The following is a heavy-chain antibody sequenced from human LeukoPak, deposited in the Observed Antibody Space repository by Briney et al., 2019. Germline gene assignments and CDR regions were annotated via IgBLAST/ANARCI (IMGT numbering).Heavy chain of an antibody. CDR1: GYSISSGYY. V-gene: IGHV4-38-2*01. J-gene: IGHJ4*02. Sequence: SETLSLTCAASGYSISSGYYWGWIRQPPGKGLEWIGSIYHSGSTYYNPSLKSRVTISVDTSKNQFSLKLSSVTAADTAVYYCARLGEDSSGWYDYWGQGTLVTVSS. D-gene: IGHD6-19*01. CDR2: IYHSGST. CDR3: ARLGEDSSGWYDY.